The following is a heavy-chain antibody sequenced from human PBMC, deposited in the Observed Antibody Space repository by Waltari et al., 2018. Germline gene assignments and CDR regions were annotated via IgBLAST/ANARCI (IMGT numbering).Heavy chain of an antibody. D-gene: IGHD6-6*01. V-gene: IGHV4-30-2*01. CDR1: GGSISSGGYS. CDR2: IYHSGST. J-gene: IGHJ6*03. Sequence: QLQLQESGSGLVKPSQTLSLTCAVSGGSISSGGYSWSWIRQPPGKGLEWIGYIYHSGSTYYNPSLKSRVTISVDRSKNQFSLKLSSVTAADTAVYYCARVVLEAARNYYYYYMDVWGKGTTVTISS. CDR3: ARVVLEAARNYYYYYMDV.